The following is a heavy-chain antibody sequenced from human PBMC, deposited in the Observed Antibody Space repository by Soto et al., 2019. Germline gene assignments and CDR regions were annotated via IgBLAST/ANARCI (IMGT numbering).Heavy chain of an antibody. Sequence: PSETLSLTCTVSGGSISSSSYYWGWIRQPPGKGLEWIGSIYYSGSTYYNPSLKSRVTISVDTSKNQFSLKLSSVTAADTAVYYCAREKRFWSGYYLFDYWGQGTLVTVSS. J-gene: IGHJ4*02. V-gene: IGHV4-39*07. CDR1: GGSISSSSYY. CDR3: AREKRFWSGYYLFDY. D-gene: IGHD3-3*01. CDR2: IYYSGST.